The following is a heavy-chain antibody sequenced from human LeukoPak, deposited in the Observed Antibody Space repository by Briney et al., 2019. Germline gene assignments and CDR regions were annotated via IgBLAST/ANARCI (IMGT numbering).Heavy chain of an antibody. J-gene: IGHJ4*02. CDR2: MNPNSGNR. V-gene: IGHV1-8*02. Sequence: ASVKVSCKASGYTFTGQYIHWVRHAPGQGLEWMGWMNPNSGNRGYAQKFQGRVTMTRNTSISTAYMELSSLRSEDTAVCYCARVDYWGQGTLVTVSS. CDR3: ARVDY. CDR1: GYTFTGQY.